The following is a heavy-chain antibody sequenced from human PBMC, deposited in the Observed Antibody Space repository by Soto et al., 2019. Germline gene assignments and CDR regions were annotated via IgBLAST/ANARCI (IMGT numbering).Heavy chain of an antibody. J-gene: IGHJ4*02. CDR1: GFTFSSYA. CDR2: ISYDGSNK. Sequence: QVQLVESGGGVVQPGRSLRLSCAASGFTFSSYAMHWVRQAPGKGLEWVAVISYDGSNKYYADSVKGRSTISRDNSKNTLYLQMNSLRAEDTAVYYCARDNYDFWSGTFDYWGQGTLVTVSS. V-gene: IGHV3-30-3*01. D-gene: IGHD3-3*01. CDR3: ARDNYDFWSGTFDY.